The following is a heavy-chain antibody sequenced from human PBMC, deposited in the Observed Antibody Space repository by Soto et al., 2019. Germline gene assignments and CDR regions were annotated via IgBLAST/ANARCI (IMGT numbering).Heavy chain of an antibody. CDR1: GFTFSSYG. CDR3: AKDYSSGYYSDY. CDR2: ISYDGSNK. J-gene: IGHJ4*02. Sequence: GGSLRLSCAASGFTFSSYGMHWVRQAPGKGLEWVAVISYDGSNKYYADSVKGRFTISRDNSKNTLYLQMSSLRAEDTAVYYCAKDYSSGYYSDYWGQGTLVTVSS. V-gene: IGHV3-30*18. D-gene: IGHD3-22*01.